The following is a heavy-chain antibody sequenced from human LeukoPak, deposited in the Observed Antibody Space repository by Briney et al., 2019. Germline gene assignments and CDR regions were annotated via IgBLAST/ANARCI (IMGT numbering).Heavy chain of an antibody. CDR1: GFTFSSYD. CDR3: ARSGAGGAFDM. V-gene: IGHV3-23*01. J-gene: IGHJ3*02. CDR2: INGSGGST. D-gene: IGHD4-17*01. Sequence: GGSLRLSCAASGFTFSSYDMSWVRQAPGKGLEWVSDINGSGGSTYYADSVKGRFTISRDNSKNTLYLQMNSLTAEDTAVYYCARSGAGGAFDMWGRGTMVTVSS.